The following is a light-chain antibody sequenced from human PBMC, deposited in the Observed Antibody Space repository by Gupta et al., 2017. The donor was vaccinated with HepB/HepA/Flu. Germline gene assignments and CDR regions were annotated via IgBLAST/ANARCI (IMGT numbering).Light chain of an antibody. J-gene: IGLJ1*01. CDR2: EDS. CDR3: QAWDYFTYV. V-gene: IGLV3-1*01. Sequence: SYELTQPPSVSVPPGQTVSITCSGDKWSERYVNRYQHRPGQSTVVVIYEDSKRPSGIPERFSGSNSGNTATLTISGTPTMDEADYYCQAWDYFTYVFGTGTKVTVL. CDR1: KWSERY.